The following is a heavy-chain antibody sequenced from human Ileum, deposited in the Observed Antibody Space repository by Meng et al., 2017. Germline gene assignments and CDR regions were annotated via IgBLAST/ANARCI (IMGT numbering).Heavy chain of an antibody. Sequence: QVQLVESGGGVVQPGRSLRISGAASGFTFSRNAMHWVRQAPGKGLEWVTVISYDGSKTYYADSVKGRFTISRDNSKNMLFLQMNSLRAEDTAVYYCVAEEVIPAIKGLFDYWGQGTLVTVSS. CDR2: ISYDGSKT. CDR3: VAEEVIPAIKGLFDY. CDR1: GFTFSRNA. V-gene: IGHV3-30-3*01. J-gene: IGHJ4*02. D-gene: IGHD2-2*01.